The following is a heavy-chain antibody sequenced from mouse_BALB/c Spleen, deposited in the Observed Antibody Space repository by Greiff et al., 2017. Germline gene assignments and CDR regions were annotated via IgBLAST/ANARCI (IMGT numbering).Heavy chain of an antibody. CDR3: ARGRDGPYAMDY. Sequence: EVMLVESGGGLVKPGGSLKLSCAASGFTFSSYAMSWVRQTPEKRLEWVASISSGGSTYYPDSVKGRFTISRDNARNILYLQMSSLRSEDTAMYYCARGRDGPYAMDYWGQGTSVTVSS. V-gene: IGHV5-6-5*01. J-gene: IGHJ4*01. D-gene: IGHD2-3*01. CDR2: ISSGGST. CDR1: GFTFSSYA.